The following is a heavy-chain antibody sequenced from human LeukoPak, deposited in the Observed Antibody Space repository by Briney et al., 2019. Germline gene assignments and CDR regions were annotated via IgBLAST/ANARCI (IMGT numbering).Heavy chain of an antibody. D-gene: IGHD1-14*01. Sequence: ASVKVSCKAAGYIFTSHFMHWVRQAPGQGLAWMGIIYPGGNYTNYAQKFHDRVTMTRDTSASTIYMELSSLKSEDTAVYYCARATDHEFDYWGQGTVVTVSS. CDR1: GYIFTSHF. CDR2: IYPGGNYT. CDR3: ARATDHEFDY. J-gene: IGHJ4*02. V-gene: IGHV1-46*01.